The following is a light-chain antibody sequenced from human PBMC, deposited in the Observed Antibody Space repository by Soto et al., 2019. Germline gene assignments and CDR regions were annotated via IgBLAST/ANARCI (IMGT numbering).Light chain of an antibody. Sequence: QSMLTQPPSVSGAPGQRVTISCTGSSSNIGAGFGVHWYQQLPGTAPKLLIYGDYNRPSGVPDRFSASKSGTSASLAITGLQPEDEADYYCQSYDSSLSGSVFGGGTQLTVL. V-gene: IGLV1-40*01. J-gene: IGLJ7*01. CDR2: GDY. CDR1: SSNIGAGFG. CDR3: QSYDSSLSGSV.